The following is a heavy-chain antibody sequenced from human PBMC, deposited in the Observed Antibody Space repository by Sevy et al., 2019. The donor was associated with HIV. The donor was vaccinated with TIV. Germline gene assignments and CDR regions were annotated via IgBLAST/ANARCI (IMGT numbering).Heavy chain of an antibody. V-gene: IGHV4-59*12. CDR3: ARAAAGTHFDY. D-gene: IGHD6-13*01. CDR1: GGSISSYY. Sequence: SETLSLTCTVSGGSISSYYWSWIRQPPGKGLEWIGYIYYSGSTNYNPSLKSRVTISVDTSQNQFSLKLSSVTAADTAVYYCARAAAGTHFDYWGQGTLVTVSS. J-gene: IGHJ4*02. CDR2: IYYSGST.